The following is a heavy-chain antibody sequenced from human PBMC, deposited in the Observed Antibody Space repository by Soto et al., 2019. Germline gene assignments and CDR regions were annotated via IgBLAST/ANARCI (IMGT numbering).Heavy chain of an antibody. CDR3: AIVGRQSPSGVAVFDI. J-gene: IGHJ3*02. CDR2: IIPIFGTA. CDR1: GGTFSSYA. V-gene: IGHV1-69*13. Sequence: GASVKVSCKASGGTFSSYAISWVRQAPGQGLEWMGGIIPIFGTANYAQKFQGRVTITADESTSTAYMELSSLRSEDTAVYYCAIVGRQSPSGVAVFDIWGKGTLGTVSS. D-gene: IGHD2-8*02.